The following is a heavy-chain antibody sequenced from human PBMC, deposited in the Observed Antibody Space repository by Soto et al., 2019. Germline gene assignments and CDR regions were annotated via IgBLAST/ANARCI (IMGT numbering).Heavy chain of an antibody. D-gene: IGHD3-10*01. Sequence: EVKLMESGGGLVQPGGSLRLSCAASGLTFSRYEMNWVRRAPGKGLEWIAYIHGSATTMFYADSVKGRFTISRDNANNSLYLKLNSLSAESTAVYYCATRSGGGGAFDFWGQGTMVTVSS. CDR1: GLTFSRYE. V-gene: IGHV3-48*03. J-gene: IGHJ3*01. CDR2: IHGSATTM. CDR3: ATRSGGGGAFDF.